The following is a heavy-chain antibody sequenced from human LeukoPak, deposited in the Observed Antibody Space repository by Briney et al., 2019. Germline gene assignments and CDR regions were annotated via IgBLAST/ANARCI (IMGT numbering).Heavy chain of an antibody. D-gene: IGHD6-13*01. J-gene: IGHJ4*02. CDR2: ISHHGANK. CDR3: AKDLAAAGTGFDY. Sequence: GASLRLSCVASGFTFSSYGMSWVRQAPGKGLEWVAVISHHGANKFNGESVKGRFTISRDNSNNMVFLQMNGLRAEDTAVYYCAKDLAAAGTGFDYWGQGTLVTVSS. CDR1: GFTFSSYG. V-gene: IGHV3-30*18.